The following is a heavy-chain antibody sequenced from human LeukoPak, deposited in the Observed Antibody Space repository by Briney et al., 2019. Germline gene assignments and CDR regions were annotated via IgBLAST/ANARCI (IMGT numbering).Heavy chain of an antibody. D-gene: IGHD1-1*01. V-gene: IGHV3-11*04. CDR1: GFTFSDYY. Sequence: GGSLRLSCAASGFTFSDYYMSWIRQAPGKGLEWVSYISSSGSTIYYADSVKGRFTISRDNAKNSLYLQMNSLRAEDTPVYYCARTKGYNWNDDDWFDPWGQGTLVTVSS. J-gene: IGHJ5*02. CDR2: ISSSGSTI. CDR3: ARTKGYNWNDDDWFDP.